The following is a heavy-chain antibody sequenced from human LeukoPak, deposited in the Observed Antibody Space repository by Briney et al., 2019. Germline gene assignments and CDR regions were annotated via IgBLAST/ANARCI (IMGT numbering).Heavy chain of an antibody. Sequence: GGSLRLSCAASGFTVSSNYMSWVRQAPGKGLEWVSVIYSGGSTYYAGSVKGRFTISRDNSKNTLYLQMNSLRAEDTAVYYCARDNPYYYDSSGYYSPYYWGQGTLVTVSS. V-gene: IGHV3-66*01. D-gene: IGHD3-22*01. CDR1: GFTVSSNY. J-gene: IGHJ4*02. CDR2: IYSGGST. CDR3: ARDNPYYYDSSGYYSPYY.